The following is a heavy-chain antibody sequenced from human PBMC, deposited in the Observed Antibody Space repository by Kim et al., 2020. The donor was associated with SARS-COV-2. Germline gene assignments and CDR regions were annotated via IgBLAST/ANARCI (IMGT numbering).Heavy chain of an antibody. CDR2: IIPIFGTA. Sequence: SVKVSCKASGGTFSSYAISWVRQAPGQGLEWMGGIIPIFGTANYAQKFQGRVTITADESTSTAYMELSGLRSEDTAVYYCAREGYYDYIWGSYRSNELDYWGQGTLVTVSS. D-gene: IGHD3-16*02. CDR3: AREGYYDYIWGSYRSNELDY. J-gene: IGHJ4*02. V-gene: IGHV1-69*13. CDR1: GGTFSSYA.